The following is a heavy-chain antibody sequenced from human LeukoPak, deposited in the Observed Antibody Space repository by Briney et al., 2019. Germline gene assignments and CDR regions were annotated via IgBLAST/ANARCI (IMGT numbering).Heavy chain of an antibody. J-gene: IGHJ3*02. Sequence: GGSLRLSCAASGFIFSNYDMSWVPQAPGKGLEWVSYISSSSSTIYYADSVKGRFTISRDNAKNSLYLQMNSLRDEDTAVYYCARVGGYDILTAYFRAFDIWGQGTMVTVSS. CDR1: GFIFSNYD. CDR3: ARVGGYDILTAYFRAFDI. D-gene: IGHD3-9*01. CDR2: ISSSSSTI. V-gene: IGHV3-48*02.